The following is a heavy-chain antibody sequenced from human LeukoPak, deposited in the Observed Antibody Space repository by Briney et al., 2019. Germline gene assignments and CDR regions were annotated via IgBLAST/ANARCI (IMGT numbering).Heavy chain of an antibody. CDR2: IGSSGTTI. CDR3: ALLAVASDFDY. V-gene: IGHV3-48*03. J-gene: IGHJ4*02. Sequence: GGSLRLSCAASGFPFSIYEMNWVRQAPGKGLEWVSNIGSSGTTIYYADSVKGRFSISRDNAKSSLYLQMNSLRVEDTAVYYCALLAVASDFDYWGQGALVTVSS. CDR1: GFPFSIYE. D-gene: IGHD6-19*01.